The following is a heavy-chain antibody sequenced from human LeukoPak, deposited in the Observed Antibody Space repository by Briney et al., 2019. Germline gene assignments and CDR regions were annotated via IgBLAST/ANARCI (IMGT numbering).Heavy chain of an antibody. D-gene: IGHD3-16*01. CDR1: GGSISSYY. CDR2: IYYSEST. CDR3: ARQQAFGGVTFDY. J-gene: IGHJ4*02. V-gene: IGHV4-59*08. Sequence: SETLSLTCTVSGGSISSYYWSWIRQPPGKGLEWIGYIYYSESTNYNPSLKSRVTISVDTSKNQFSLKLSSVTAADTAVYYCARQQAFGGVTFDYWGQGTLVTVSS.